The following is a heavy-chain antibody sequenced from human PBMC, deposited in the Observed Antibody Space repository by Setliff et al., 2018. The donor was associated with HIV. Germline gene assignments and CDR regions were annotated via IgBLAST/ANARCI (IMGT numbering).Heavy chain of an antibody. Sequence: PSETLSLTCAVSGGSISSSNWWSWVRQPPGKGLEWIGQIYHGGSTNYNPSLKSRVTISVDKSKNQFSLKLSSVTAADTAVYYCARGPYCSGGSCYSSLDYWGQGTLVTVS. CDR2: IYHGGST. J-gene: IGHJ4*02. CDR3: ARGPYCSGGSCYSSLDY. D-gene: IGHD2-15*01. CDR1: GGSISSSNW. V-gene: IGHV4-4*02.